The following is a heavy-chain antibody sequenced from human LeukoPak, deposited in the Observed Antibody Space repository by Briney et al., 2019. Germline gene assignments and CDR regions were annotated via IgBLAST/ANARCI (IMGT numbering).Heavy chain of an antibody. J-gene: IGHJ4*02. CDR3: ARRNMGIAAAGAFDY. CDR1: GGSISSYY. CDR2: VYTSGST. Sequence: PSETLSLTCTVSGGSISSYYWSWIRQPAGKGLEWIGRVYTSGSTNYNPSLKSRVTISVDTSKNQFSLKLSSVTAADTAVYYCARRNMGIAAAGAFDYWGQGTLVTVSS. D-gene: IGHD6-13*01. V-gene: IGHV4-4*07.